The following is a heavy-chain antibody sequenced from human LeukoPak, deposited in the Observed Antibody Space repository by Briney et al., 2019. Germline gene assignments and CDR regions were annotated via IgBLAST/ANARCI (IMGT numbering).Heavy chain of an antibody. J-gene: IGHJ4*02. CDR1: GLTFSSYW. Sequence: GGSLRLSCAASGLTFSSYWMAWVRQAPGKGLEWVANIKQDGSENYYVDSVKGRFTISRDNAKNSLYLQMNSLRAEDTAVYYCARDSRGALDYWGQGTLVTVSS. V-gene: IGHV3-7*05. CDR2: IKQDGSEN. CDR3: ARDSRGALDY.